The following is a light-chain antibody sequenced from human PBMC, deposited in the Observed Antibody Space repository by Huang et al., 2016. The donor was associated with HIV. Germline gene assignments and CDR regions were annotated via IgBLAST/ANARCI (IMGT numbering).Light chain of an antibody. CDR1: QSVSSSY. J-gene: IGKJ1*01. CDR2: GAS. Sequence: IVFTQAPCTLALSSGERANLPCRASQSVSSSYLAGYQQKPGQSPRFLIYGASSRATGIPDRFSGSVSGTDFTLTISRLEPEDFAVYYCQQYGSSSWTFGQGTKVEIK. CDR3: QQYGSSSWT. V-gene: IGKV3-20*01.